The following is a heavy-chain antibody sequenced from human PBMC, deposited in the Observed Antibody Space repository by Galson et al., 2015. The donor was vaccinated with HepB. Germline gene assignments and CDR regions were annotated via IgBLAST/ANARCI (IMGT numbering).Heavy chain of an antibody. Sequence: SVKVSCKASGYTFTSYDINWVRQATGQGLEWMGWMNPNSGNTGYAQKFQGRVTMTRNTSISTAYMELSSLRSEDTAVYYCARGRPSSTVTTIYSSCYYGMDVWGQGTTVTVSS. J-gene: IGHJ6*02. CDR3: ARGRPSSTVTTIYSSCYYGMDV. V-gene: IGHV1-8*01. D-gene: IGHD4-11*01. CDR1: GYTFTSYD. CDR2: MNPNSGNT.